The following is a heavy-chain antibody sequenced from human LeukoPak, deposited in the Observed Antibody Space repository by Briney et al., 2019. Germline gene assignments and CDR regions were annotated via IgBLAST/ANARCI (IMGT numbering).Heavy chain of an antibody. Sequence: PSETLSLTCTVSGGSISSYYWSRIRQPPGKGLEWIGYIYYGGSTNYNPSLKSRVTISVHTSKNQFSLELNSVTAADTAVYYCARQVNWFDPWGQGTLVTVSS. V-gene: IGHV4-59*08. CDR1: GGSISSYY. CDR3: ARQVNWFDP. J-gene: IGHJ5*02. CDR2: IYYGGST.